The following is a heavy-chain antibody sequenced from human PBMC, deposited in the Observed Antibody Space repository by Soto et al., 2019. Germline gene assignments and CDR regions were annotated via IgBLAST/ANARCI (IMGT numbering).Heavy chain of an antibody. CDR2: TYYRSRWYN. D-gene: IGHD1-7*01. J-gene: IGHJ6*03. V-gene: IGHV6-1*01. Sequence: SQTLSLTCAISGDSVSSDSAAWNWIRLSPSRGLEWLARTYYRSRWYNDYAVPVRSRITVNPDTSKNQFSLQLTSVTPEDTAVYYCAGTTSHQWYYMDVWGKGTTVTGSS. CDR1: GDSVSSDSAA. CDR3: AGTTSHQWYYMDV.